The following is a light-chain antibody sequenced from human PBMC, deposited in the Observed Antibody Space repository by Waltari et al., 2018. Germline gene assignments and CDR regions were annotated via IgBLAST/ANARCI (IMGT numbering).Light chain of an antibody. CDR3: AAWDDSLNGWV. CDR2: YDV. Sequence: QSVLTQPPSVSEAPRQRVTISCSGSSSNIGNNTVNWYQQLPGKAPKLLIYYDVLLPSGVSDRFSGSKSGTVASLAISGLQSEDEADYYCAAWDDSLNGWVFGGGTRLTIL. J-gene: IGLJ3*02. CDR1: SSNIGNNT. V-gene: IGLV1-36*01.